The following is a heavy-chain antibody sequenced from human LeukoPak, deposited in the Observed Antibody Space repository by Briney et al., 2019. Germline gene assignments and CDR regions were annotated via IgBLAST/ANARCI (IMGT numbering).Heavy chain of an antibody. CDR2: IDPSDSYT. Sequence: GESLNISCKGSGYRFTRYWISWVRQMPGKGLEWMGKIDPSDSYTNYSPSFQGHVTISSDKSISTAYLQWSTLKASDTAMYYCARHEGGYAASDYWGQGTLVTVSS. J-gene: IGHJ4*02. V-gene: IGHV5-10-1*01. D-gene: IGHD5-12*01. CDR1: GYRFTRYW. CDR3: ARHEGGYAASDY.